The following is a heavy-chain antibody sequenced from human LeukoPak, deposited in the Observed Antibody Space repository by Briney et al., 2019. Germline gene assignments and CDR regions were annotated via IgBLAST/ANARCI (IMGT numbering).Heavy chain of an antibody. Sequence: SQTLSLTCTVSGRSLSSGTYYWSCIRQPAGKGLEWIGRLYPRWSSNVNPSLKSRVTISIDTPKNQFSLKLSSVTAADTAVYYCAKGGDYGDHRGLLLFDPWGQGTLVTVSS. J-gene: IGHJ5*02. CDR2: LYPRWSS. CDR1: GRSLSSGTYY. V-gene: IGHV4-61*02. CDR3: AKGGDYGDHRGLLLFDP. D-gene: IGHD4-17*01.